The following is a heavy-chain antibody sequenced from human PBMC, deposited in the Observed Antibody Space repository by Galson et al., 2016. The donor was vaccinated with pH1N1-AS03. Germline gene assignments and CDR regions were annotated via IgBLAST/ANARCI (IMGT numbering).Heavy chain of an antibody. Sequence: SETLSLTCTVSHGSVSNHYWTWIRQPPGKGLEWIGYVHSSGSTSYNRSLKSRLIISVDTSKNQLSLKLTSVTAADTAMYYCARESSRRDGPKRMLDFDNWGQGTLVTVSS. V-gene: IGHV4-59*02. CDR2: VHSSGST. D-gene: IGHD5-24*01. CDR1: HGSVSNHY. CDR3: ARESSRRDGPKRMLDFDN. J-gene: IGHJ4*02.